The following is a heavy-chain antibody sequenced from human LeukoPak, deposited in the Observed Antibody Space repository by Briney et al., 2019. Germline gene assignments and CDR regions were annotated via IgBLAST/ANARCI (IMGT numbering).Heavy chain of an antibody. CDR3: ARGLTQWPARLDY. Sequence: SETLSLTCTVSGGSISTYYWSWIRQPPGKGLEWIGSIYYSGSTNYNPSLKSRVTISVDTSKNQFSLKLSSVTAADTAVYYCARGLTQWPARLDYWGQGTLVTVSS. D-gene: IGHD6-19*01. J-gene: IGHJ4*02. CDR2: IYYSGST. CDR1: GGSISTYY. V-gene: IGHV4-59*08.